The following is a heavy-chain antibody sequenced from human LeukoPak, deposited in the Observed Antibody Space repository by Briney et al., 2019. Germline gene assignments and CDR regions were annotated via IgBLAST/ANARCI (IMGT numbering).Heavy chain of an antibody. CDR3: ARDGGYSGFDADC. D-gene: IGHD5-12*01. CDR2: ISDSSAM. Sequence: GGSLRLSCAASGFTFSSYSMNWVRQAPGKGLEWVSYISDSSAMYYADSVRGRFTISRENDKNSLFLQMNSLRAEDTAVYYCARDGGYSGFDADCWGQGTLVTVSS. CDR1: GFTFSSYS. V-gene: IGHV3-48*01. J-gene: IGHJ4*02.